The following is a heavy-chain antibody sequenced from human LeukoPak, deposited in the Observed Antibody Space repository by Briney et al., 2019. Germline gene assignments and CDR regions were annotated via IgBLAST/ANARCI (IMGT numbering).Heavy chain of an antibody. J-gene: IGHJ6*03. CDR3: VRLFTYYDYIWGSYQQSYYYYMDV. Sequence: SETLSLTCTVSGGSISNSSYYWGWIRQPPGTGLEWIGTIYYSGSTYNNPSLKSRVTISLDTSKNQFSLKLSSVAAADTAVYYCVRLFTYYDYIWGSYQQSYYYYMDVWGKGTTVTVSS. CDR2: IYYSGST. CDR1: GGSISNSSYY. D-gene: IGHD3-16*02. V-gene: IGHV4-39*01.